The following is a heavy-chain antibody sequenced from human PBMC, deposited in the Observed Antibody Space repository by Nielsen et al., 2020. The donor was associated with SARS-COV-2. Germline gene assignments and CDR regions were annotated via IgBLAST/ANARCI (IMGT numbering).Heavy chain of an antibody. CDR2: ISYDGSNK. V-gene: IGHV3-33*05. Sequence: GESLKISCAASGFTFSSYGMHWVRQAPGKGLEWVAVISYDGSNKYYADSVKGRFTISRDNSKNTLYLQMNSLRVEDTAIYYCAKKRPGYYGMDVWGKGTTVTVSS. CDR3: AKKRPGYYGMDV. CDR1: GFTFSSYG. D-gene: IGHD6-13*01. J-gene: IGHJ6*04.